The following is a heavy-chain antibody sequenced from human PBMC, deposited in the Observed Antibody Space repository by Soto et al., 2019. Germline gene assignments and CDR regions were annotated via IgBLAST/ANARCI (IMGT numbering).Heavy chain of an antibody. CDR1: GGTFSSYA. Sequence: SVKVSFKASGGTFSSYAISWVRQAPGQGLEWMGGIIPIFGTANYAQKFQGRVTITADESTSTAYMELSSLRSEDTAVYYCARDRHIAAAGTLVYYYYGMDVWGQGTTVTVSS. J-gene: IGHJ6*02. D-gene: IGHD6-13*01. CDR2: IIPIFGTA. CDR3: ARDRHIAAAGTLVYYYYGMDV. V-gene: IGHV1-69*13.